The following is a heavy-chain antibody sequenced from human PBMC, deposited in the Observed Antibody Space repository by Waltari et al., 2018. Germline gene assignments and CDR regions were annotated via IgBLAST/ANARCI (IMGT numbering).Heavy chain of an antibody. D-gene: IGHD3-22*01. J-gene: IGHJ6*02. CDR3: ARVARKTYSSPVPGRDYYYGMDV. Sequence: EEQLVESGGDLIQPGESLRVSCAVSGFPFSRYWMNWVRQAPGKGLLWFARINGDGSDTSYADSVRGRFTISRDNARNTVFLQMKSLRAEDTAVYYCARVARKTYSSPVPGRDYYYGMDVWGLGTTVTVSS. V-gene: IGHV3-74*01. CDR1: GFPFSRYW. CDR2: INGDGSDT.